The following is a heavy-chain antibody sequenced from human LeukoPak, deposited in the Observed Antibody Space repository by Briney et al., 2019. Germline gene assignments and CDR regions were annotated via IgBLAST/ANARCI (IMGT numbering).Heavy chain of an antibody. Sequence: SGPTLLKATQTLTLTCTFSGSSPSTSGVGVGWIRQPPGKALEWLALIYWNDDKRYTPSLKSRLTITKDTSKNQLVLIMTNMDPVDTATYYCAHRGYYYGSSGYNWFDPWGQETVVTVSS. CDR2: IYWNDDK. CDR3: AHRGYYYGSSGYNWFDP. CDR1: GSSPSTSGVG. V-gene: IGHV2-5*01. J-gene: IGHJ5*02. D-gene: IGHD3-22*01.